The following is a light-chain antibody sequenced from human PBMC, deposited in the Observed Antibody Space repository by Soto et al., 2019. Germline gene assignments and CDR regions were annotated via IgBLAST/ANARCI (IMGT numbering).Light chain of an antibody. Sequence: QSVLTQPASVSGSPGQTITISRTGTIDDVGAYNYVSWYQQRPGSAPQLLIYDVNNRPSGASNRFSGSKSGHTAYLTISGLQSDHEANYHCASYTSTYTLVFGTGTKLTVL. J-gene: IGLJ1*01. CDR2: DVN. V-gene: IGLV2-14*01. CDR1: IDDVGAYNY. CDR3: ASYTSTYTLV.